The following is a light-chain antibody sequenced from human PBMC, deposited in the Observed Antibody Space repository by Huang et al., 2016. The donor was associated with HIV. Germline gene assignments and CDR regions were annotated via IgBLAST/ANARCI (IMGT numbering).Light chain of an antibody. CDR3: QQYYRLPQT. Sequence: DIVMTQSPDSLTVSLGERATIKCRSSQSVLYSSNSKNSLAWFKQKPGRAPRLLIYWASAREAGVPDRFSGSGSGTDFTLTIDRLEAEDAAIYYCQQYYRLPQTFGQGTRVEIK. CDR2: WAS. V-gene: IGKV4-1*01. J-gene: IGKJ1*01. CDR1: QSVLYSSNSKNS.